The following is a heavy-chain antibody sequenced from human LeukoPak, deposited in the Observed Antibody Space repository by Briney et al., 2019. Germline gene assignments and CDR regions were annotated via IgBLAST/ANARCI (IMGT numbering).Heavy chain of an antibody. CDR2: IYYSGST. D-gene: IGHD2-21*01. J-gene: IGHJ6*03. V-gene: IGHV4-59*08. CDR3: ARLVELYYYYYMDV. CDR1: GGSISSYY. Sequence: SETLSLTCTVSGGSISSYYWSWIRQPPGKGLEWIGYIYYSGSTNYNPSLKSRVTISVDTSKNQFSLKLSSVTAADTAVYYCARLVELYYYYYMDVWGKGTTVTISS.